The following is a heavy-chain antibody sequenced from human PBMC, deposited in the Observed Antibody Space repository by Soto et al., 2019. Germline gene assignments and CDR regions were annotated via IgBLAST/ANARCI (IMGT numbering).Heavy chain of an antibody. J-gene: IGHJ4*02. V-gene: IGHV1-46*01. CDR3: ARDLAAAAY. CDR2: INPLPTSGST. D-gene: IGHD6-13*01. CDR1: GYIFTNYY. Sequence: QVQLVQSGAEVKKPGASVKVSCKASGYIFTNYYIHWVRQAPGQGLEWMAIINPLPTSGSTNYAQKFQGRVTVTRDTSTSTVYLEQSSLRSDDTAVYYCARDLAAAAYWGQGTLVTVSS.